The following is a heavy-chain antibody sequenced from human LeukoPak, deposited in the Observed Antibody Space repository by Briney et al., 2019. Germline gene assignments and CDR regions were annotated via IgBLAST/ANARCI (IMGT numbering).Heavy chain of an antibody. D-gene: IGHD6-13*01. CDR3: ARVGALSSSWLLY. J-gene: IGHJ4*02. CDR1: GFTFSSYE. CDR2: ISRSATTI. V-gene: IGHV3-48*03. Sequence: GGSLRLSCAASGFTFSSYEMNWVRQAPGKGLEWVSSISRSATTIYYADSVKGRFTISRDNAKNSLYLQMNSLRAEDTAVYLCARVGALSSSWLLYWGQGTLVTVSS.